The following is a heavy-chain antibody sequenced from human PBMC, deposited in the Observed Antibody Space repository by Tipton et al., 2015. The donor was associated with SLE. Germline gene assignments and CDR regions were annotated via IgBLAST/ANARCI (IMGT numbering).Heavy chain of an antibody. D-gene: IGHD6-13*01. CDR2: IGTAGDT. V-gene: IGHV3-13*04. J-gene: IGHJ3*02. CDR3: ARAGYSSTGDAFDI. CDR1: GFTFSSYD. Sequence: SLRLSCAASGFTFSSYDMHWVRQATGKGLEWVSAIGTAGDTYYPGSVKGRFTISRENAKNSLYLQMNSLRAGDTAVYYCARAGYSSTGDAFDIWGQGTMVTVSS.